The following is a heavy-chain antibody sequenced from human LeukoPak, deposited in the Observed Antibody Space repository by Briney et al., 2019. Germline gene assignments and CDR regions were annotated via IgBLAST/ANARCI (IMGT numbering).Heavy chain of an antibody. J-gene: IGHJ4*02. CDR1: GFTFNTYN. Sequence: GGSLRLSCAASGFTFNTYNMNWVRQAPGKGLECVSYISSSGSTIYYADSVKGRFTISRDISKNTLYLQMNSLRAEDTAVYYCAKGSRIVGAMNHFDYWGQGTLVTVSS. D-gene: IGHD1-26*01. CDR2: ISSSGSTI. V-gene: IGHV3-48*01. CDR3: AKGSRIVGAMNHFDY.